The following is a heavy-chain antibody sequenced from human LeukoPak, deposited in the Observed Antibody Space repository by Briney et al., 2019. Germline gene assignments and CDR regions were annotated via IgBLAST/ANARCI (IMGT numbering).Heavy chain of an antibody. D-gene: IGHD4-11*01. CDR1: GGSISSYY. V-gene: IGHV4-4*07. Sequence: PSETLSLTCTVSGGSISSYYWSWIRQPAGKGLEWIGRIYTSGSTNYNPSLKSRVTMSVDTSKNQFSLKLSSATAADTAVYYCATSPATDYLNWFDPWGQGTLVTVSS. CDR2: IYTSGST. CDR3: ATSPATDYLNWFDP. J-gene: IGHJ5*02.